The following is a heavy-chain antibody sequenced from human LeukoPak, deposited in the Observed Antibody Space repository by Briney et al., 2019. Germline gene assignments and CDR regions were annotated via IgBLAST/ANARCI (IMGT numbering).Heavy chain of an antibody. J-gene: IGHJ3*02. D-gene: IGHD6-6*01. CDR3: AREGSLSSSDAFDI. CDR2: IGIAGNT. CDR1: GFTFSKYE. Sequence: GGSLRLSCAASGFTFSKYEMHWVRLVLGKGLEWVSAIGIAGNTFYAGSVKGRFTISRENAKNSFHLQMNSLGAGDTAVYYCAREGSLSSSDAFDIWGQGTMVTVSS. V-gene: IGHV3-13*01.